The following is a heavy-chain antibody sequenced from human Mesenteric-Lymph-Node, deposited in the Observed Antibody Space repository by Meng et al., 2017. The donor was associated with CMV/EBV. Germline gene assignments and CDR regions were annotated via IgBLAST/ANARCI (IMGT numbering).Heavy chain of an antibody. CDR3: ASGYCSGGNCYSCAFDI. CDR2: ISSDGTNT. CDR1: GFTLSSYW. J-gene: IGHJ3*02. V-gene: IGHV3-74*01. D-gene: IGHD2-15*01. Sequence: GGSLRLSCAASGFTLSSYWMHWARQAPGKGLVWVSRISSDGTNTAYADSVKGRFTISRDNAKNTLYLQMNSLRPEDTAVYYCASGYCSGGNCYSCAFDIWGQGTMVTVSS.